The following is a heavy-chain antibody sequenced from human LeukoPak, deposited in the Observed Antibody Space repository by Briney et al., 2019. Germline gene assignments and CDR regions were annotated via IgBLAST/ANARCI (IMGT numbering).Heavy chain of an antibody. V-gene: IGHV4-59*01. CDR2: IYYSGST. D-gene: IGHD4-17*01. CDR1: GGSISSYY. J-gene: IGHJ4*02. Sequence: SETLSLTCTVSGGSISSYYWSWIRQPPGKGLEWIGYIYYSGSTNYNPSLKSRVTISVDTSKNQFSLKLSSVTAADTAVYYCARSRRTYGPYYFDYWGQGTLVTVSS. CDR3: ARSRRTYGPYYFDY.